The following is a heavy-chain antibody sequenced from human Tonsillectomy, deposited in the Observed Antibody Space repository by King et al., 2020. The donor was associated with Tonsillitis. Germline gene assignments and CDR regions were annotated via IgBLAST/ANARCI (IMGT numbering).Heavy chain of an antibody. Sequence: VQLVESGAEMKKPGESLTVSCKGSGYSFTTSWITWVRQLPGKGLEWMGRIDPRDSYTNYSPSFQGHVTISADRSISTAYLQWSSLKASDTAMYYCARERRSSSNGTSGRTAMDVWGQGTTVTVSS. CDR3: ARERRSSSNGTSGRTAMDV. CDR1: GYSFTTSW. V-gene: IGHV5-10-1*03. J-gene: IGHJ6*01. CDR2: IDPRDSYT. D-gene: IGHD1-14*01.